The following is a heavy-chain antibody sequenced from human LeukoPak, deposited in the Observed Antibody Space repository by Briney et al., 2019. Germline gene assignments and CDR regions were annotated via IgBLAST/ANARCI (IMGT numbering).Heavy chain of an antibody. V-gene: IGHV3-23*01. Sequence: PGGSXXXXXAASGFTFSSYAMSWVRQAPEKGLXWFSAISGSGGSTYYADSVKGRFTISRDNSKNTLYLQMNSLRAEDTAVYYCAKALSPVYYFDYWGQGTLVTVSS. CDR1: GFTFSSYA. CDR3: AKALSPVYYFDY. CDR2: ISGSGGST. J-gene: IGHJ4*02.